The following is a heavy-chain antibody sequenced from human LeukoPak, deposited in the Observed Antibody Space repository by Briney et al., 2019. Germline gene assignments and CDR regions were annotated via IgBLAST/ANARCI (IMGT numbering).Heavy chain of an antibody. CDR3: ARDRIVVVVAATRGFDY. CDR2: IYYSGST. Sequence: KPSETLSLTCTVSGGSISSSSYYWGWIRQPPGKGLEWIGSIYYSGSTYYNPSLKSRVTISVDTSKNQFSLKLSSVTAADTAVYYCARDRIVVVVAATRGFDYWGQGTLVTVSS. CDR1: GGSISSSSYY. J-gene: IGHJ4*02. V-gene: IGHV4-39*07. D-gene: IGHD2-15*01.